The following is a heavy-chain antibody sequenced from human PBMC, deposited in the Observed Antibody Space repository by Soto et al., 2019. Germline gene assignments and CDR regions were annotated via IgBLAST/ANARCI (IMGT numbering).Heavy chain of an antibody. CDR1: GGSISSGGYS. CDR2: IYHSGST. Sequence: QLQLQESGSGLVKPSQTLSLTCAVSGGSISSGGYSWSWIRQPPGKGLEWIGYIYHSGSTYYNPSLKSRVTXTXXSSTHQFSLKLRSVTAADTAVYYCARPTTSYGMDVWGQGTTVTVSS. J-gene: IGHJ6*02. CDR3: ARPTTSYGMDV. V-gene: IGHV4-30-2*01. D-gene: IGHD4-17*01.